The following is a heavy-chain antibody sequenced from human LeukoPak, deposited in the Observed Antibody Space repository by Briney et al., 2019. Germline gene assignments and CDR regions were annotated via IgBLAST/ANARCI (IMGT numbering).Heavy chain of an antibody. CDR1: GFTFSDYY. Sequence: GGSLRLSCAASGFTFSDYYMSWIRQAPGKGLEWVSYISSSGSTIYYADSVKGRFTISRDNAKNSLYLQMNSLRAEDTAVYYCARDKSYKSRGSGSYYAPYYYYYMDVWGKGTTVTVSS. D-gene: IGHD3-10*01. CDR2: ISSSGSTI. J-gene: IGHJ6*03. CDR3: ARDKSYKSRGSGSYYAPYYYYYMDV. V-gene: IGHV3-11*04.